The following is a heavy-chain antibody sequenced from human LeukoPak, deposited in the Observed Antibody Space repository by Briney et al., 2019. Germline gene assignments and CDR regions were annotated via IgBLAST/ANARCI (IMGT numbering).Heavy chain of an antibody. D-gene: IGHD4-23*01. Sequence: SETLSLTCTVSGGSISSSSYYWGWIRQPPGKGLAWIGSIYYSGSTYYNPSLKSRVTISVDTSKNQFSLKLSSVTAADTAVYYCARVGLRWGAFDIWGQGTMVTVSS. J-gene: IGHJ3*02. CDR2: IYYSGST. CDR3: ARVGLRWGAFDI. V-gene: IGHV4-39*07. CDR1: GGSISSSSYY.